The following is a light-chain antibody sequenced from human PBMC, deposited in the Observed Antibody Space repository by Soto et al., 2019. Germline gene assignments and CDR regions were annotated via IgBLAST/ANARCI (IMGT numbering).Light chain of an antibody. J-gene: IGKJ1*01. CDR2: GAS. V-gene: IGKV3-20*01. CDR3: HHFDRSLPSWT. Sequence: ETVLTQSPGTLSLSPGERATLSCRASQSVSSNYLAWYQHIPGQAPRLLIYGASTRATGIPDRFSGSGSGPYSTLTITRLDPKDFAVYYCHHFDRSLPSWTFGQGTKV. CDR1: QSVSSNY.